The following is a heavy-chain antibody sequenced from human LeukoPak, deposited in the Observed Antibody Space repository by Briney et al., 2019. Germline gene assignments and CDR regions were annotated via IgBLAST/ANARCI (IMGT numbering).Heavy chain of an antibody. J-gene: IGHJ4*02. CDR2: IGTIGDT. V-gene: IGHV3-13*01. Sequence: GGSLRLSCAASGFTFSSSDMHWVRQPTGKGLEWVSAIGTIGDTYYPGSVKGRFTISRENAKNTLYLQMNSLRAGDTAVYYCARGTPTTRGFDYWGQGTLVTVSS. CDR3: ARGTPTTRGFDY. D-gene: IGHD4-11*01. CDR1: GFTFSSSD.